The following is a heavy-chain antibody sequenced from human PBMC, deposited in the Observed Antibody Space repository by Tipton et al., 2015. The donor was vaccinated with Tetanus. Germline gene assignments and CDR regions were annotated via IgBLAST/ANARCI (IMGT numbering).Heavy chain of an antibody. Sequence: SLRLSCAASGFIFSSYGIHWVRQAPGKGLEWVAVSWYDGTDKYYADSVKGRFTISRDNSKNTLYLQMNSLRVEDTAVYYCAREADCSGGSCFSGAFDNWGQGTPVTVSS. V-gene: IGHV3-33*01. CDR2: SWYDGTDK. CDR1: GFIFSSYG. J-gene: IGHJ4*02. D-gene: IGHD2-15*01. CDR3: AREADCSGGSCFSGAFDN.